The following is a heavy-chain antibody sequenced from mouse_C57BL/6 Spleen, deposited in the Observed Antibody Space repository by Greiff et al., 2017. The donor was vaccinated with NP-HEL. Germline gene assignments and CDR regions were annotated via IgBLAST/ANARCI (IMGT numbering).Heavy chain of an antibody. CDR3: ARRGFYGNYPWYFDV. J-gene: IGHJ1*03. Sequence: EVHLVESGPGLAKPSQTLSLTCSVTGYSITSDYWNWIRKFPGNKLEYMGYISYSGSTYYNPSLKSRISITRDTSKNQYYLQLNSVTTEDTATYYCARRGFYGNYPWYFDVWGTGTTVTVSS. CDR1: GYSITSDY. D-gene: IGHD2-1*01. CDR2: ISYSGST. V-gene: IGHV3-8*01.